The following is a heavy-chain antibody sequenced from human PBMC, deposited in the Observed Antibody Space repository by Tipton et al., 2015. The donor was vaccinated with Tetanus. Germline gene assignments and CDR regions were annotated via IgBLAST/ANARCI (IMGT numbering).Heavy chain of an antibody. J-gene: IGHJ6*02. Sequence: QLVQSGAEVKKPGASVKVSCKASGYTFTGYYLHWVRQAPGQGLEWMGWINPNSGGTNYAQRFQGRVTMTRDTSISTAYMDLSRLRSDDTAVYYCAREAPGAARIYGLDVWGQGTTVTVSS. D-gene: IGHD6-6*01. CDR1: GYTFTGYY. CDR2: INPNSGGT. CDR3: AREAPGAARIYGLDV. V-gene: IGHV1-2*02.